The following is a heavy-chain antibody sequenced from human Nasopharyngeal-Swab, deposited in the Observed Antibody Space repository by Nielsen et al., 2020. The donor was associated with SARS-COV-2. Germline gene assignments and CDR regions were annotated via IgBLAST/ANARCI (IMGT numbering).Heavy chain of an antibody. Sequence: GESLKISCAASGFAFSSYAMSWVRQAPGKGLEWVSAISGSGGSTYYADSVKGRFTISRDNSKNTLYLQMNSLRAEDTAVYYCAKDPRSITIFGEFDYWGQGTLVTVSS. D-gene: IGHD3-3*01. J-gene: IGHJ4*02. CDR2: ISGSGGST. CDR1: GFAFSSYA. CDR3: AKDPRSITIFGEFDY. V-gene: IGHV3-23*01.